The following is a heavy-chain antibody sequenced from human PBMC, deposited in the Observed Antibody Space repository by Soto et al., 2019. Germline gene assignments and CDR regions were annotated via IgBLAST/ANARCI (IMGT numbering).Heavy chain of an antibody. CDR3: ARVSRMVRQNYYYYGMDV. D-gene: IGHD3-10*01. Sequence: QVQLQESGPGLVKPSGTLSLTCAVSGGSISSSNWWSWVRQPPGKGLEWIGEIYHSGSTNYNPSHKSRVTISVDKSKNQFSLKLSSVTAADTAVYYCARVSRMVRQNYYYYGMDVWGQGTTVTVSS. CDR1: GGSISSSNW. V-gene: IGHV4-4*02. CDR2: IYHSGST. J-gene: IGHJ6*02.